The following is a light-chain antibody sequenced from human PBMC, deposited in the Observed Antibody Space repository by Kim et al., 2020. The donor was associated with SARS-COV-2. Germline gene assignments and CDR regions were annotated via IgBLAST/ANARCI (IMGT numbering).Light chain of an antibody. CDR1: SSNIGSNY. CDR3: AAWDDSFWV. J-gene: IGLJ3*02. CDR2: RNN. V-gene: IGLV1-47*01. Sequence: QSVLTQPPSASGTPGQRVTISCSGSSSNIGSNYVYWYQQLPGTAPKLLIYRNNQRPSGVPDRFSGSKSGTSASLAISGLRSEDEADYYCAAWDDSFWVFGGGTQLTV.